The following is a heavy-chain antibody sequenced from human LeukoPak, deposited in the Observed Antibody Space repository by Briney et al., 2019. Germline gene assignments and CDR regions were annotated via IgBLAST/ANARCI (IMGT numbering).Heavy chain of an antibody. CDR2: IRIEAYRATT. Sequence: PGGSLRLSCTAFVFIFADHAMSWVRRAPGKGLGWVGFIRIEAYRATTEYAASVKGTFTISRADSIAIAHLQMNRLRTKDTAVYYCTRAPIDLWLHNGVDVWGQGTTVIVSS. CDR1: VFIFADHA. V-gene: IGHV3-49*04. D-gene: IGHD3-10*01. CDR3: TRAPIDLWLHNGVDV. J-gene: IGHJ6*02.